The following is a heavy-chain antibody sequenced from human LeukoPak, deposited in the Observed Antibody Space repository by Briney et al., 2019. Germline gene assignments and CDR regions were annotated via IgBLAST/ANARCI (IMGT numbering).Heavy chain of an antibody. Sequence: GGSLRLSCAASGFTFSSYWMSWVRQAPGKGLEWVANIKQDGSEKYYVDSVKGRFTISRDNAKNSLYLQMNSLRAEDTAVYYCARGDPPEYGSSFVYWGQGTLVTVSS. D-gene: IGHD3-10*01. CDR3: ARGDPPEYGSSFVY. CDR2: IKQDGSEK. V-gene: IGHV3-7*03. J-gene: IGHJ4*02. CDR1: GFTFSSYW.